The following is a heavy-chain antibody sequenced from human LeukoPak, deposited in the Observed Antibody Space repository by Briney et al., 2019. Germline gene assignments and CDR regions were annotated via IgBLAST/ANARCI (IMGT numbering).Heavy chain of an antibody. D-gene: IGHD3-10*01. CDR3: AKDESGSYYLVDYYYYGMDV. J-gene: IGHJ6*04. Sequence: PGGSLRLSCAASGFTFSSYGMHWVRQAPGKGLEWVAVISYDGSNKYYADSVKGRFTISRDNSKNTLYLQMNSPRAEDTAVYYCAKDESGSYYLVDYYYYGMDVWGKGTTVTVSS. V-gene: IGHV3-30*18. CDR2: ISYDGSNK. CDR1: GFTFSSYG.